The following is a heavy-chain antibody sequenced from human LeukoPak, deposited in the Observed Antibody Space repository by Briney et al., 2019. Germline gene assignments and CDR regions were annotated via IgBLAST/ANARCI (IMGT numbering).Heavy chain of an antibody. D-gene: IGHD1-26*01. J-gene: IGHJ6*03. Sequence: GGTLRLSCAASGFTFSSYGMSWVRQAPGKGLEWFSLISGSGGRAYYADSVKGRFTISRDNSKNTLYLQMNSLRAEDTAVYYCARDPYSGSYGNYYYYFMDVWGKGTTVTISS. V-gene: IGHV3-23*01. CDR3: ARDPYSGSYGNYYYYFMDV. CDR2: ISGSGGRA. CDR1: GFTFSSYG.